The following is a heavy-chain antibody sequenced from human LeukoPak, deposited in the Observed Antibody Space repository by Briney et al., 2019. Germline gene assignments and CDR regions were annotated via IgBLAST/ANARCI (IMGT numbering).Heavy chain of an antibody. D-gene: IGHD4-23*01. V-gene: IGHV4-59*08. CDR1: GGSISSYY. CDR3: ATSPQYGGY. CDR2: ISHSGRT. Sequence: KPSETLSLTCTVSGGSISSYYWSWIRQPPGKGLEWIGYISHSGRTNYNPSLRSRVTISVDTSKNQFSLKLSSVTAADTAVYYCATSPQYGGYLGQGTLVTVSS. J-gene: IGHJ4*02.